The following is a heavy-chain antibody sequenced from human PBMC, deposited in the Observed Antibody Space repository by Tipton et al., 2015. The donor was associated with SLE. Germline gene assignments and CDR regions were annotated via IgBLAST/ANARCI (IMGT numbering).Heavy chain of an antibody. V-gene: IGHV4-34*01. J-gene: IGHJ6*02. CDR3: ARKLQSNYYGMDV. CDR1: GGSFSGYY. D-gene: IGHD5-24*01. CDR2: INHSGST. Sequence: LRLSCAVYGGSFSGYYWSWIRQPPGKGLEWIGEINHSGSTNYNPSLKSRVTISVDTSKNQFSLKLSSVTAADTAVYYCARKLQSNYYGMDVWGQGTTVTVSS.